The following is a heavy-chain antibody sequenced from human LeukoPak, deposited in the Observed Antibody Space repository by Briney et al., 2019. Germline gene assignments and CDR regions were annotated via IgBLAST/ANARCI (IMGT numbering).Heavy chain of an antibody. Sequence: PSETLSLTCAVYGGSFSGYYWRWIRQPPGKGLEWIGEINHSGSTNYNPSLKSRVTISVDTSKNQFSLKLSSVTAADTAVYYCARGHRNYYYYYGMVVWGQGTTVTVSS. CDR1: GGSFSGYY. CDR3: ARGHRNYYYYYGMVV. J-gene: IGHJ6*02. V-gene: IGHV4-34*01. CDR2: INHSGST.